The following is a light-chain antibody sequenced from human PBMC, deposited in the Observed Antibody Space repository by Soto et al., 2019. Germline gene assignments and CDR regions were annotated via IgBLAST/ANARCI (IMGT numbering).Light chain of an antibody. CDR3: CLYVGATTYV. CDR2: EGH. V-gene: IGLV2-8*01. J-gene: IGLJ1*01. CDR1: SSDVGGYNY. Sequence: QSVLTQPPSASGSPGQSVAISCTGTSSDVGGYNYVSWYQQHPGKAPKLMISEGHRRPSGVPDRFSGSTSVNTASLTISGLQADDEAEYSCCLYVGATTYVFGTGTTLTVL.